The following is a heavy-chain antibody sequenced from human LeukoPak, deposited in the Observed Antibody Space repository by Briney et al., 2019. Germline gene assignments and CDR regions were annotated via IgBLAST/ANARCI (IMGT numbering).Heavy chain of an antibody. CDR1: GFSFSTYN. J-gene: IGHJ4*02. Sequence: GGSLRLSCAASGFSFSTYNMNWVRQAPGKGLEWVSSITSSSTYTFYADSVKGRFTISRDNARNSLYLQMNSLRAEDTAVYYCARNQRYVDWGQGTLVTVSS. CDR2: ITSSSTYT. V-gene: IGHV3-21*01. D-gene: IGHD3-9*01. CDR3: ARNQRYVD.